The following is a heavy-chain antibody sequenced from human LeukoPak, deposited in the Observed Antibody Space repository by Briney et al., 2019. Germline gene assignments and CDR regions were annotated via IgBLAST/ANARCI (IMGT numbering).Heavy chain of an antibody. D-gene: IGHD6-6*01. CDR3: ARHFAYSSSSYFDY. CDR2: VYYTGST. CDR1: RGSISSYY. Sequence: NPSETLSLTCTVSRGSISSYYWSWIRQPPGKGLEWIGYVYYTGSTNYNPSLKSRVTMFEDKSKNQFSLRLYSVTVADTAVYYCARHFAYSSSSYFDYWGQGSLVTVSS. J-gene: IGHJ4*02. V-gene: IGHV4-59*08.